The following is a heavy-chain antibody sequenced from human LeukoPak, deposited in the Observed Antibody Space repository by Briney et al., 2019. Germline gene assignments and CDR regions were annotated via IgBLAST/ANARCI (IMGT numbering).Heavy chain of an antibody. CDR2: IYYSGST. CDR1: GGSISSGDYY. D-gene: IGHD5-12*01. J-gene: IGHJ4*02. Sequence: SETLSLTCTVSGGSISSGDYYWSWIRQLPGKGLEWIGYIYYSGSTYYNPSLKSRVTISVDTSKNQFSLKLSSVTAADTAVYYCAREDVATMAFDYWGQGTLVSVSS. V-gene: IGHV4-30-4*02. CDR3: AREDVATMAFDY.